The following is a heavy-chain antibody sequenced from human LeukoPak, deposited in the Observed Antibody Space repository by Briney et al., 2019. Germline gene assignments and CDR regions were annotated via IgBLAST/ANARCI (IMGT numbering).Heavy chain of an antibody. CDR3: ARGRYSDYGGSWFDP. CDR1: GYTFTDNY. V-gene: IGHV1-2*02. D-gene: IGHD4-23*01. Sequence: ASVKVPCKASGYTFTDNYMRWLRQAPGQGLEWMGWIDPNSRGTKYAQKFQGRVTMTGDTSSTTAYMELTKVGSDDTAVYYCARGRYSDYGGSWFDPWGQGTLVIVSS. CDR2: IDPNSRGT. J-gene: IGHJ5*02.